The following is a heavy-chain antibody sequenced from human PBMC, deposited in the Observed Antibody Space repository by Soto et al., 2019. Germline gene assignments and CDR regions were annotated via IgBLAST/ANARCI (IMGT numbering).Heavy chain of an antibody. V-gene: IGHV4-31*03. CDR1: GGSISSGGYY. D-gene: IGHD1-26*01. CDR2: IYYSGST. J-gene: IGHJ4*02. Sequence: QVQLQESGPGLVKPSQTMSVTCTVSGGSISSGGYYWSWIRLHPGKGLEWIGYIYYSGSTYYNPSLKSRVTISVDTSKNQFSLKLSSVAAADTAVYYCARTSGSYFYFDYWGQGTLVTVSS. CDR3: ARTSGSYFYFDY.